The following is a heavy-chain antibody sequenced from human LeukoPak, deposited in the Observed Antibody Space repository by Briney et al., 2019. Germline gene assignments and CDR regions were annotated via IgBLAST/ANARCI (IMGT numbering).Heavy chain of an antibody. Sequence: SETLSLTCTVSGYSISSGYYWGWTRRHPGKGLEWFGSIYHSGSTYYNPSLKSRVTISGDTSKNQFSLKLSSVTAADTAVYYCVRDGRDYYDSSGTWGDAFDIWGQGTMVTVSS. CDR2: IYHSGST. J-gene: IGHJ3*02. D-gene: IGHD3-22*01. CDR3: VRDGRDYYDSSGTWGDAFDI. V-gene: IGHV4-38-2*02. CDR1: GYSISSGYY.